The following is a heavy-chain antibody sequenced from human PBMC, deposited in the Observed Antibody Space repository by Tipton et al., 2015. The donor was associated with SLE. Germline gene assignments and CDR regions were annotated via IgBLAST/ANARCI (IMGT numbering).Heavy chain of an antibody. V-gene: IGHV4-34*01. Sequence: LSLTCAVYGGSFSGYYWSWIRQPPGKGLEWIGEINHSGSTNYNPSLKSRVTISVDTSKNQFSLKLSSVTAADTAVYYCARARSSSWGFDYWGQGTLVTVSS. CDR3: ARARSSSWGFDY. J-gene: IGHJ4*02. D-gene: IGHD6-13*01. CDR2: INHSGST. CDR1: GGSFSGYY.